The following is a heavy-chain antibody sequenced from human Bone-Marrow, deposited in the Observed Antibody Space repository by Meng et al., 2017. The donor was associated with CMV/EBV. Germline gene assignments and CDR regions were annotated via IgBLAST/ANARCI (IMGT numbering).Heavy chain of an antibody. CDR1: GGTFSSYA. D-gene: IGHD6-13*01. CDR3: ARGGSSWRKYYYYGMDV. V-gene: IGHV1-69*05. J-gene: IGHJ6*02. CDR2: IIPIFGTA. Sequence: SVKVSCKASGGTFSSYAISWVRQAPGQGLEWMGGIIPIFGTANYAQKFQGRVTITTDESTSTAYMELSSLRSEDTAVYYCARGGSSWRKYYYYGMDVWGQGTTVTVSS.